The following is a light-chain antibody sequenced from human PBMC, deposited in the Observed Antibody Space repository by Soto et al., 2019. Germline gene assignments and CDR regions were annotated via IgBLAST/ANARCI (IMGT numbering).Light chain of an antibody. Sequence: QSVLTQPASVAGSPGQSITISCTGPGAVSTFHFVSWYQQHPGKAPRVIIYEVSNRPSGVSSRFSGSNSGNTASLVISGLQSDDEADYYCASYTGTSKYLFGTGTKVTVL. CDR3: ASYTGTSKYL. J-gene: IGLJ1*01. CDR1: GAVSTFHF. V-gene: IGLV2-14*01. CDR2: EVS.